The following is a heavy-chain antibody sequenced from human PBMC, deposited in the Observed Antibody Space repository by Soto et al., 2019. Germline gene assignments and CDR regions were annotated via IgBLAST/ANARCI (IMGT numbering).Heavy chain of an antibody. CDR1: GFTVSSNY. J-gene: IGHJ4*02. CDR3: ARGSHSLYYYDSSGNTLDY. D-gene: IGHD3-22*01. V-gene: IGHV3-53*01. CDR2: IYSGGST. Sequence: GGSLRLSCAASGFTVSSNYMSWVRQAPGKGLEWVSVIYSGGSTYYADSVKGRFTISRDNPKNTLYLQMNSLRAEDTAVYYCARGSHSLYYYDSSGNTLDYWGQGTLVTVSS.